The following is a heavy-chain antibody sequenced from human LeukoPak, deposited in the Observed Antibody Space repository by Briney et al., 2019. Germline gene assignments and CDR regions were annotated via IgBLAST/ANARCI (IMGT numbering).Heavy chain of an antibody. Sequence: GASVKVSCKASGGTFSSYAISWVRQAPGQGLEWMGGIIPIFGTANYAQKFQGRVTITADESTSTAYMELSSLRSEDTAVYYCARGTLYGDYSRAPIDCWGQGTLVTVSS. D-gene: IGHD4-17*01. CDR1: GGTFSSYA. CDR3: ARGTLYGDYSRAPIDC. CDR2: IIPIFGTA. V-gene: IGHV1-69*13. J-gene: IGHJ4*02.